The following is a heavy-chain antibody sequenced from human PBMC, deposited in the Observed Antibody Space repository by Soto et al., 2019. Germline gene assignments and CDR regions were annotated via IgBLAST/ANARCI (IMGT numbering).Heavy chain of an antibody. D-gene: IGHD3-22*01. V-gene: IGHV3-23*01. J-gene: IGHJ6*02. CDR1: GFTFSSYA. CDR3: AKDRYDYDSRGYYYYYGMDV. CDR2: IRGSGGST. Sequence: GESLRLSCAASGFTFSSYAMSWVRQAPGKGLEWVSAIRGSGGSTYYADSVKGRFTISRDNSKNTLYLPMNSLRAEDTAVYYCAKDRYDYDSRGYYYYYGMDVWGQGTTVTVSS.